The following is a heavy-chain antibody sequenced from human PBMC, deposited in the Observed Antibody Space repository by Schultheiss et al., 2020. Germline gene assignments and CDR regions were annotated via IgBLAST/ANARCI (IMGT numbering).Heavy chain of an antibody. CDR3: TTEPYYDGSGSYEH. V-gene: IGHV3-30*03. CDR1: GFTFSSYG. Sequence: GGSLRLSCAASGFTFSSYGMHWVRQAPGKGLEWVAVISYDGSNKYYADSVKGRFTISRDDSKNTLYLQMNSLETADTAVYYCTTEPYYDGSGSYEHWGQGTLVTVSS. CDR2: ISYDGSNK. J-gene: IGHJ1*01. D-gene: IGHD3-10*01.